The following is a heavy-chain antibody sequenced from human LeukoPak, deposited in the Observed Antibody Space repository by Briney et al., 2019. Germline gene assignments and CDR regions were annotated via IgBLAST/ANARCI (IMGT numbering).Heavy chain of an antibody. CDR2: VSSSGGST. Sequence: GSLRLSCSASGFTFSSYAISWVRHAPRKGLEWVSGVSSSGGSTYYTDSVKGRFTISRDNSKNTLYLQMNSLRAEDTAVYYCAKASIFGDTKYFQHWGQGTLVTVSS. D-gene: IGHD3-3*01. J-gene: IGHJ1*01. CDR3: AKASIFGDTKYFQH. CDR1: GFTFSSYA. V-gene: IGHV3-23*01.